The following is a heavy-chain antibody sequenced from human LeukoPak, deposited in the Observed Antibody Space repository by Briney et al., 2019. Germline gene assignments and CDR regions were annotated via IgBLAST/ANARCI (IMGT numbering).Heavy chain of an antibody. CDR1: GGSFSGYY. D-gene: IGHD4-17*01. CDR2: INHSGST. CDR3: ARGQGTVTTH. J-gene: IGHJ4*02. Sequence: PSETLSLTCAVYGGSFSGYYWSWIRQPPGKGLEWIGEINHSGSTNYNPSLKSRVTISVDTSKNQFSLKLSSVTAADTAVYYCARGQGTVTTHWGQGTLVTVSS. V-gene: IGHV4-34*01.